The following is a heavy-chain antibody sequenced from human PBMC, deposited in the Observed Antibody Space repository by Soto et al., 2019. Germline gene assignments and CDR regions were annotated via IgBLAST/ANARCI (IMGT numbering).Heavy chain of an antibody. J-gene: IGHJ6*02. Sequence: ASVKVSCKASGYTFTSYGISWVRQAPGQGLGWMGWISAYNGNTNYAQKLQGRVTMTTDTSTSTAYMELRSLRSDDTAVYYCARVPYYDFWSGYYSTDYYYYGMDVWGQGTTVTVSS. CDR1: GYTFTSYG. V-gene: IGHV1-18*04. D-gene: IGHD3-3*01. CDR2: ISAYNGNT. CDR3: ARVPYYDFWSGYYSTDYYYYGMDV.